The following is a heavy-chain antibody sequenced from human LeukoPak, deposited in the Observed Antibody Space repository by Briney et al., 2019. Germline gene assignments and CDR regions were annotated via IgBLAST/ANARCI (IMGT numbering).Heavy chain of an antibody. V-gene: IGHV1-69*13. J-gene: IGHJ6*03. Sequence: SVKVSCKASGGTFISYAISWVRQAPGQGLEWMGGIIPIFGTANYAQKFQGRVTTTADESTSTAYMELSSLRSEDTAVYYCARMGRVLHGVYYYYYYMDVWGKGTTVTVSS. CDR3: ARMGRVLHGVYYYYYYMDV. D-gene: IGHD3-10*01. CDR1: GGTFISYA. CDR2: IIPIFGTA.